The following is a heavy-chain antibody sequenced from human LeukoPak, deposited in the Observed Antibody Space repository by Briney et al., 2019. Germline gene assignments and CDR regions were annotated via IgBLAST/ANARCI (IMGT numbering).Heavy chain of an antibody. V-gene: IGHV3-30*18. CDR1: GFTFSSYG. CDR3: AKDPRPYSSGRLDDY. J-gene: IGHJ4*02. Sequence: GGSLRLSCAASGFTFSSYGMHWVRQAPGKGLEWVAVISYDGSNKYYADSVKGRFTISRDNSKNTLYLRMNSLRAEDTAVYYCAKDPRPYSSGRLDDYWGQGTLVTVSS. CDR2: ISYDGSNK. D-gene: IGHD6-19*01.